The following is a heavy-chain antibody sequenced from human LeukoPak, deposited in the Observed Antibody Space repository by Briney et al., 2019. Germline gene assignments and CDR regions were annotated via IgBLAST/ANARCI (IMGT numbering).Heavy chain of an antibody. J-gene: IGHJ3*02. CDR2: IYYSGST. Sequence: PSETLSLTCTVSGGSISSYYWSWIRQPPGKGLEWIGYIYYSGSTNYNPSLKSRVTISVDTSKNQFSLKLSSVTAADTAVYYCARHRNSGGTDAFDIWGQGTMVTVPS. CDR1: GGSISSYY. CDR3: ARHRNSGGTDAFDI. D-gene: IGHD2-15*01. V-gene: IGHV4-59*08.